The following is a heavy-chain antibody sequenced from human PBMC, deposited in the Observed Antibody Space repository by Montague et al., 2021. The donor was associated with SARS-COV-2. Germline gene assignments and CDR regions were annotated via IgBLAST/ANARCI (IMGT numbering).Heavy chain of an antibody. V-gene: IGHV2-5*02. CDR3: AHTNATGAWPIDY. D-gene: IGHD1-14*01. Sequence: VKPTQTLTLTCAFSGFSLSSTGVGVGWLRQPPGKSLEWLTLIYWDDDKRYNPSLSSRLAITKDTSKNQAALTLTNLNAADTATYYCAHTNATGAWPIDYWGQGTLVTVSS. J-gene: IGHJ4*02. CDR1: GFSLSSTGVG. CDR2: IYWDDDK.